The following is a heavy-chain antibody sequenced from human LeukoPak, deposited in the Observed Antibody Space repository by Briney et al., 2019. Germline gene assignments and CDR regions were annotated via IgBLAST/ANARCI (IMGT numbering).Heavy chain of an antibody. Sequence: PGGSLRLSYAASGFTVSNNYMNWVRQAPGKGLEWVSVIYTGGNTYYAESVKGRFTISRDNSKNTLYLQMHSLRAEDTAVYYCASPSSGQSFDIWGHGTMVTVSS. CDR1: GFTVSNNY. D-gene: IGHD6-19*01. CDR2: IYTGGNT. V-gene: IGHV3-53*01. J-gene: IGHJ3*02. CDR3: ASPSSGQSFDI.